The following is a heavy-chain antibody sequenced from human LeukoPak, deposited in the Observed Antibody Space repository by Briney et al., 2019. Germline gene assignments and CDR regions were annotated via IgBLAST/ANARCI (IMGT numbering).Heavy chain of an antibody. CDR2: IIPIFGTA. CDR1: GGTFSSYA. D-gene: IGHD5-18*01. V-gene: IGHV1-69*06. J-gene: IGHJ6*03. Sequence: SVKVSCKASGGTFSSYAISWVRQAPGQGLEWMGGIIPIFGTANYAQKFQGRVTITADKSTSIAYMELSSLRSEDTAVYYCARVVQLWLRNYYYYYMDVWGKGTTVTVSS. CDR3: ARVVQLWLRNYYYYYMDV.